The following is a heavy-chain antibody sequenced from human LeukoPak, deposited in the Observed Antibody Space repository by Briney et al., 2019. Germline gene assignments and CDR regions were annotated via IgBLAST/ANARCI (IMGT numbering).Heavy chain of an antibody. Sequence: SETLSLTCTVSGGSISSYYWSWIRQPAGKGLEWIGRIYTSGSTNYNPSLKSRVTMSVDTSKNQFSLKLSSVTAADTAVYYCARDSGLLWFGELQAFDIWGRGTMVTVSS. V-gene: IGHV4-4*07. J-gene: IGHJ3*02. D-gene: IGHD3-10*01. CDR2: IYTSGST. CDR3: ARDSGLLWFGELQAFDI. CDR1: GGSISSYY.